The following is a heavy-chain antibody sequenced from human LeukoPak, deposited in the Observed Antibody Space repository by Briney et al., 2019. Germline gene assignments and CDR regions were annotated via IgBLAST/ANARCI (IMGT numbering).Heavy chain of an antibody. CDR2: TNAGGDNT. CDR1: GFTFSDHA. V-gene: IGHV3-23*01. CDR3: AFLDSSGFYYGRLRY. D-gene: IGHD3-22*01. Sequence: GGSLRLSCVASGFTFSDHAMSWVHQTPGKGLESISSTNAGGDNTHYTDSVKGRFTVSRDNAKNTLYLQMNSLRAEDTAVYFCAFLDSSGFYYGRLRYWGQGTPVTVSS. J-gene: IGHJ4*02.